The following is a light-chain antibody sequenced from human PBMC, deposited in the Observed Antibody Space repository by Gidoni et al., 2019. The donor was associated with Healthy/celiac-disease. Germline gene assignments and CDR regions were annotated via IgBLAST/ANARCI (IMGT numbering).Light chain of an antibody. CDR3: QAWDSSTAP. CDR1: KLGDKY. J-gene: IGLJ2*01. V-gene: IGLV3-1*01. CDR2: QGS. Sequence: SYELTQPPSVSVSPGQTASITCSGDKLGDKYACWYQQKPGQSPVLVIYQGSKRPSGIPERFSGSNSGNTATLTISGTQAMDEADYYCQAWDSSTAPFGGGTKLTVL.